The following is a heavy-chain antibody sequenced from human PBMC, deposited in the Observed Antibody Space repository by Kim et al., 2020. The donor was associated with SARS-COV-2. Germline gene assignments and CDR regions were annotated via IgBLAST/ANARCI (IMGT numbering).Heavy chain of an antibody. CDR2: IWPDGSEK. V-gene: IGHV3-7*01. D-gene: IGHD3-22*01. CDR1: GFTFSSYW. Sequence: GGSLRLSCVASGFTFSSYWMSWVRQAPGEGLTWVASIWPDGSEKFLLDSVEGRFSISRDNAKNSLSLQMKSLRAEDTAVYYCAATYYFDTSGFDYWG. CDR3: AATYYFDTSGFDY. J-gene: IGHJ4*01.